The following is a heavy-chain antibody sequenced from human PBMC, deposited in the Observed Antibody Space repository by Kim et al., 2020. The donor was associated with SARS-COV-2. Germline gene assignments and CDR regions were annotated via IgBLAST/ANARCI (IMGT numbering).Heavy chain of an antibody. CDR3: TRRGNYYGSGSYRSAFDI. J-gene: IGHJ3*02. CDR2: IRSKANSYAT. CDR1: GFTFSGSA. Sequence: GGSLRLSCAASGFTFSGSAMHWVRQASGKGLEWVGRIRSKANSYATAYAASVKGRFTISRDDSKNTAYLQMNSLKTEDTAVYYCTRRGNYYGSGSYRSAFDIWGQGTMVTVSS. V-gene: IGHV3-73*01. D-gene: IGHD3-10*01.